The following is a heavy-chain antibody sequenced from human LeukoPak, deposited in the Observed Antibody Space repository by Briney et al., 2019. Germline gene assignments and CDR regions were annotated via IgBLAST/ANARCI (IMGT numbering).Heavy chain of an antibody. CDR1: GFTFSSYA. Sequence: GRSLRLSCAASGFTFSSYAMHWVLQAPGKGLEWVAVISYDGSNKYYADSVKGRFTISRDNSKNTLYLQMNSLRAEDTAVYYCASGARLRYFLSDNWFDPWGQGTLVTVSS. CDR3: ASGARLRYFLSDNWFDP. V-gene: IGHV3-30-3*01. D-gene: IGHD6-25*01. J-gene: IGHJ5*02. CDR2: ISYDGSNK.